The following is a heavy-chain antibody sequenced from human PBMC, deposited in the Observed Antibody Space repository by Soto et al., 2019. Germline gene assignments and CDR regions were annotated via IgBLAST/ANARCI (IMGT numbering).Heavy chain of an antibody. CDR2: ISAYNGKT. V-gene: IGHV1-18*04. Sequence: QVQLVQSGAELKKPGTSVKVSCKASGYTFTSYALSWVRQAPGQGLEWMGWISAYNGKTNYTQKLQGRVTMTTNTTTGAAYMELRRRRSDDTAVYYCARLDGTCGHHFHHWGKGTLVPVSS. CDR1: GYTFTSYA. J-gene: IGHJ1*01. CDR3: ARLDGTCGHHFHH.